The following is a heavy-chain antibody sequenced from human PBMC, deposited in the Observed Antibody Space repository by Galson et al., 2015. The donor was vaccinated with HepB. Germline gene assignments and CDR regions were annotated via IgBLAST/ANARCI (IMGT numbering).Heavy chain of an antibody. J-gene: IGHJ5*02. V-gene: IGHV3-7*01. CDR3: ARVRGSNWNYGSRWFDP. CDR1: GFTFSSYW. D-gene: IGHD1-7*01. CDR2: IKQDGSEK. Sequence: SLRLSCAASGFTFSSYWMSWVRQAPGKGLEWVANIKQDGSEKYYVDSVKGRFTISRDNAKNSLYLQMNSLRAEDTAVYYCARVRGSNWNYGSRWFDPWGQGTLVTVSS.